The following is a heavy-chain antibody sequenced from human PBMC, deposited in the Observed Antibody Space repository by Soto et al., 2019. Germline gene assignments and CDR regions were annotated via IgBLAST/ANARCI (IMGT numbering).Heavy chain of an antibody. CDR2: TSYDGSNA. CDR3: ARWGTTGGLDF. V-gene: IGHV3-30*03. Sequence: QVQLVESGGGVVQPGTSLRLSCVGSGFTFRSFVIHWVRQAPGKGLEWVALTSYDGSNAYYGDPVKGRFTSSRDNSKNTVDLQMDSLRVADTALYYCARWGTTGGLDFWGQGTLVSVSS. D-gene: IGHD3-16*01. J-gene: IGHJ4*02. CDR1: GFTFRSFV.